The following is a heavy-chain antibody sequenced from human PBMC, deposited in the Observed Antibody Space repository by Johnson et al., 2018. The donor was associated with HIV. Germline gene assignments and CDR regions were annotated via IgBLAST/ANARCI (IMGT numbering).Heavy chain of an antibody. CDR3: AKDCVGVWWSRAFDI. CDR1: GVTFCSHA. CDR2: ISGSGCST. V-gene: IGHV3-23*04. Sequence: VQLVESGGGLVQPGGSLRLSCAASGVTFCSHAMCWVRQAPGKGLEWVSAISGSGCSTYYADSVKGRFTISRDNSKNTLYLQMNSLGAEDTAVNYCAKDCVGVWWSRAFDIWGQGTMVTVSS. D-gene: IGHD2-21*01. J-gene: IGHJ3*02.